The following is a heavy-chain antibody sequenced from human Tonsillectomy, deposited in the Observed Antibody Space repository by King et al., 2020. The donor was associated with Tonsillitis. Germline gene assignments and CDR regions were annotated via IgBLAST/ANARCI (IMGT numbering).Heavy chain of an antibody. Sequence: QLQESGPGLVKPSETLSLTCTVSGGSISSYYWSWIRQPPGKGLEWIGYIYYSGSTNYNPSLKRRVTISVDTSKNQFSLKLSSVTAADTAVYYCARASRRAYDYFDYWGQGTLVTVSS. CDR1: GGSISSYY. CDR3: ARASRRAYDYFDY. CDR2: IYYSGST. J-gene: IGHJ4*02. D-gene: IGHD2-2*01. V-gene: IGHV4-59*01.